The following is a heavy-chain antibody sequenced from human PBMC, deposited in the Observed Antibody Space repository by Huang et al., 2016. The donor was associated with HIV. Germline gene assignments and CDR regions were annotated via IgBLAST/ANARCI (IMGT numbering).Heavy chain of an antibody. Sequence: QVQLVQSGAEVKKPGSSVKVSCKASGGSFSNHVLSWVRQGPGQGLEWMGGIIPIFGTTNYAQKFQGRVTITADESTGTAYLELSSLRSEDTAVYFCARESNIVVVPHTIKFFDYWGQGTLVTVSS. CDR2: IIPIFGTT. CDR1: GGSFSNHV. V-gene: IGHV1-69*01. D-gene: IGHD2-2*01. J-gene: IGHJ4*02. CDR3: ARESNIVVVPHTIKFFDY.